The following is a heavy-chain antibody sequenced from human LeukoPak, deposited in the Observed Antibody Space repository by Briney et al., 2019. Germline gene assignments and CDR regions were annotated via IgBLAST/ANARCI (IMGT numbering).Heavy chain of an antibody. Sequence: GRSLRLSCAASGFTFSSYGMHWVRQAPGKGLEWVAVIWYDGSNKYYADSVKGRFTISRDNSKNTLYLQMNSLRAEDTAVYYCAVMGSSFDYWGQGTLVTVSS. CDR2: IWYDGSNK. V-gene: IGHV3-33*08. D-gene: IGHD6-6*01. CDR3: AVMGSSFDY. J-gene: IGHJ4*02. CDR1: GFTFSSYG.